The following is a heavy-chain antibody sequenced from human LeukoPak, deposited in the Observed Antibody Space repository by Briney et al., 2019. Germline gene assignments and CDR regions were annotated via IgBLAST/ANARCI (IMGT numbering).Heavy chain of an antibody. CDR2: IYSGGST. CDR1: GFTVSSNY. D-gene: IGHD5-12*01. CDR3: ARSTGGWATDDAFDI. J-gene: IGHJ3*02. V-gene: IGHV3-53*01. Sequence: GGSLRLSCAASGFTVSSNYMSWVRQAPGKGLEWVSVIYSGGSTYYADSVKGRFTISRDNSKNTLYLQMNSLRAEDTAVYYCARSTGGWATDDAFDIWGQGTMVTVSS.